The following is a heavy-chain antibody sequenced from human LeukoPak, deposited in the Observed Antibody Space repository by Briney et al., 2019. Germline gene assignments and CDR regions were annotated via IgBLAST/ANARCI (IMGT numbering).Heavy chain of an antibody. CDR2: ISSSSYI. Sequence: GGSLRLSCAASGFTFSSYNMDWVRQAPGKGLEWVSSISSSSYIYYADSVKGRFTISRDNAKKSVYLQMNRLRAEDTAVYYCARDNYDSSGPYYFDYWGQGTLVTVSS. D-gene: IGHD3-22*01. V-gene: IGHV3-21*01. J-gene: IGHJ4*02. CDR3: ARDNYDSSGPYYFDY. CDR1: GFTFSSYN.